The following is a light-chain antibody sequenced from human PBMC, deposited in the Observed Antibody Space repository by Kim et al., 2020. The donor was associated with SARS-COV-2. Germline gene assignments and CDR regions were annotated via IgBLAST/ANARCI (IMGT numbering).Light chain of an antibody. CDR1: QSVSSN. CDR3: QQYNNWPLYT. V-gene: IGKV3-15*01. CDR2: GAS. Sequence: IVMTQSPATLSVSPGERATLSCRASQSVSSNLAWYQQKPGQAPRLLIYGASMRATGIPARFSGSGSETEFPLTITSLQSEDFAIYYCQQYNNWPLYTFGQGTKLEI. J-gene: IGKJ2*01.